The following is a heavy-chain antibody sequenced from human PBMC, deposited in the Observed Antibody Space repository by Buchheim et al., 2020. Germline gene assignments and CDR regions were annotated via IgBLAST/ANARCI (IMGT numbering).Heavy chain of an antibody. D-gene: IGHD4-17*01. V-gene: IGHV4-31*03. J-gene: IGHJ4*02. CDR1: GASISSGPYY. Sequence: QVQLQESGPGLVKPSQTLSVTCTVSGASISSGPYYWAWLRQHPGKGLEYLGYIYFTGSTYYNPSLESRFCISVAPSMQQFSLEVSSVTAADTAVYYCARLRSVTYFDSWGPGTL. CDR2: IYFTGST. CDR3: ARLRSVTYFDS.